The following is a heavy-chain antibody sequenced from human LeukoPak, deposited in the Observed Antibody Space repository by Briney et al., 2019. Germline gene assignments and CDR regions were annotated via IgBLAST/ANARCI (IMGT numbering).Heavy chain of an antibody. Sequence: GGSLRLSCEASRFIFIHFWMSWVRQAPGKGLEWVASIRQDGSERYYVDSVKGRFNISRDNAKNSLYLQVNSLRVEDTAIYYCARQNLYYDFWSGYSRDYYYMDVWGKGTTVTVSS. J-gene: IGHJ6*03. CDR3: ARQNLYYDFWSGYSRDYYYMDV. V-gene: IGHV3-7*01. CDR1: RFIFIHFW. CDR2: IRQDGSER. D-gene: IGHD3-3*01.